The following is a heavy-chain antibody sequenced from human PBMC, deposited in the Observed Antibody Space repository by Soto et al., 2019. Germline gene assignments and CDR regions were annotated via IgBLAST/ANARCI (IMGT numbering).Heavy chain of an antibody. V-gene: IGHV1-2*02. Sequence: ASVKVSCKASGYTFSDYYIHWLRQAPGQGLEWMGWINPNSGGTKYAPKFQGGVTMTRDTSITTAYMELSRLRSGDTAVYYCAREPATAKPEGVDFWGQGTLVTVSS. D-gene: IGHD1-1*01. J-gene: IGHJ4*02. CDR1: GYTFSDYY. CDR3: AREPATAKPEGVDF. CDR2: INPNSGGT.